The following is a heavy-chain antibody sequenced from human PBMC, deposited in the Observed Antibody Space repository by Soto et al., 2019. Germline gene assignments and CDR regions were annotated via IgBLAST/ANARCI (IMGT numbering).Heavy chain of an antibody. J-gene: IGHJ5*02. V-gene: IGHV4-59*01. CDR2: IYYSGST. CDR3: ARSYDNWFDT. Sequence: AETLSLTCTVSGGSISSDYWSCIRQPQGKGLEWIGYIYYSGSTNYNPSLKSRVTISVDTSKTQFSLKLSSVTAADTAVYYCARSYDNWFDTWGQGAMVTVSS. D-gene: IGHD1-26*01. CDR1: GGSISSDY.